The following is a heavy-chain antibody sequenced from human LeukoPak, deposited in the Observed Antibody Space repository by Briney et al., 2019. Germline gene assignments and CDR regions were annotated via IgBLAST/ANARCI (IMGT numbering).Heavy chain of an antibody. D-gene: IGHD3-10*02. CDR1: GFTFSSYE. Sequence: PGGPLRLSCAASGFTFSSYEMNWVHQAPGKGLEWVSYISSSGSTIYYADSVKGRFTISRDNAKNSLYLQMNSLRAEDTAVYYCAELGITMIGGVWGKGTTVTISS. V-gene: IGHV3-48*03. CDR3: AELGITMIGGV. CDR2: ISSSGSTI. J-gene: IGHJ6*04.